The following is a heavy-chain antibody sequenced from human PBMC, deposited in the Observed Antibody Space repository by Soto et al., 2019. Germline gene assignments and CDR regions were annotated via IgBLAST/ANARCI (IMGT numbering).Heavy chain of an antibody. J-gene: IGHJ5*02. V-gene: IGHV1-69*12. D-gene: IGHD3-22*01. Sequence: QAQLVQSGAEVKKPGSSVKVSCKASGGTFSSYAISWVRQAPGQGLEWMGEIIPIFGTANYAQKFQGRVTITADESTSTAYMELSSLRSEDTAVYYCARDRGPSSGSYPYWFDPWGQGTLVTVSS. CDR2: IIPIFGTA. CDR1: GGTFSSYA. CDR3: ARDRGPSSGSYPYWFDP.